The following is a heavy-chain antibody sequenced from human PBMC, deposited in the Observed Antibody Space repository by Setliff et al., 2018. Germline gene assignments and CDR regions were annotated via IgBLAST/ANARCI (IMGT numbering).Heavy chain of an antibody. CDR1: GYTFTSYG. CDR2: ISAYNGNT. Sequence: ASVKVSCKASGYTFTSYGISWVRQAPGQGLEWMGWISAYNGNTNYAQKLQSRVTMTTDTSTSTAYMELRSLRSDDTAVYYCARVLVGYDFWSGYYQTMPHFDYWGQGTLVTVS. V-gene: IGHV1-18*01. D-gene: IGHD3-3*01. J-gene: IGHJ4*02. CDR3: ARVLVGYDFWSGYYQTMPHFDY.